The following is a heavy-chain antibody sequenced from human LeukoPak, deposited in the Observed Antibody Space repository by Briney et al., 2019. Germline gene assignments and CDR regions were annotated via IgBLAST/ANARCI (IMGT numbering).Heavy chain of an antibody. J-gene: IGHJ4*02. CDR1: GGSFSGYY. V-gene: IGHV4-34*01. Sequence: SETLSLTCAVYGGSFSGYYWRWIRRPPGKGLEWIGGINHSGSTNYNPSLKSRVTISVDTSKNQFSLKLSSVTAADTAVYYYARGGFVRTDLYYFDYWGQGTLVTVSS. D-gene: IGHD3-10*01. CDR3: ARGGFVRTDLYYFDY. CDR2: INHSGST.